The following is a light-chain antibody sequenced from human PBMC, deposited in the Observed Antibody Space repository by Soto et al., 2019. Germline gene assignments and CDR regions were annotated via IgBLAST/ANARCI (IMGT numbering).Light chain of an antibody. CDR1: SSNIGRNP. CDR2: TIH. CDR3: SAWDDSLNDVV. Sequence: QAVVTQPPSASGTPGQRVTISCFGSSSNIGRNPVHWYQQLPGSAPKLLISTIHQRPSGVPDRFSGSTSGTSASLTISGLQSEDEADYYCSAWDDSLNDVVFGGGTKLTVL. V-gene: IGLV1-44*01. J-gene: IGLJ2*01.